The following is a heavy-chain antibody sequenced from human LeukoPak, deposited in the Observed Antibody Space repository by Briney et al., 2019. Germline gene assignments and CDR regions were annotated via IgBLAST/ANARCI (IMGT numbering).Heavy chain of an antibody. CDR3: ARSAARYSLTYYFDY. Sequence: GGSLRLSCAASGFTFSSYGMHWVRQAPGKGLEWVAVIWYDGSNKYYADSVKGRFTISRDNSKNTLYLQMNSLRAEDTAVYYCARSAARYSLTYYFDYWGQGTLVTVSS. V-gene: IGHV3-33*01. D-gene: IGHD5-18*01. CDR2: IWYDGSNK. J-gene: IGHJ4*02. CDR1: GFTFSSYG.